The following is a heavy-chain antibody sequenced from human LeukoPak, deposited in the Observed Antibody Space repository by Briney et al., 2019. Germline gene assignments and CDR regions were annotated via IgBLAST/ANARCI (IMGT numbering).Heavy chain of an antibody. D-gene: IGHD6-19*01. J-gene: IGHJ4*02. V-gene: IGHV4-59*08. Sequence: SETLSLTCTVSGGSISSYYWSWIRQPPGKGLEWIGYIYYSGSTNYNPSLKSRVTISVDTSKNQFSLKLSSVTAADTAVYYCARCDSSGWPNDYWGQGTLVTVSS. CDR3: ARCDSSGWPNDY. CDR2: IYYSGST. CDR1: GGSISSYY.